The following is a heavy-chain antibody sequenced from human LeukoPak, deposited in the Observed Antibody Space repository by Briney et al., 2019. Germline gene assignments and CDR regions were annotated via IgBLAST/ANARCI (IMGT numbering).Heavy chain of an antibody. CDR1: GFTFSSYG. D-gene: IGHD3-22*01. J-gene: IGHJ4*02. CDR3: ATLPYYYDSSGSYYFDY. Sequence: GGSLRLSCAASGFTFSSYGMHWVRQAPGKGLEWVAFIRYDGSNKYYADSVKGRFTISRDNSKNTLYLQMNSLRAEDTAVYYCATLPYYYDSSGSYYFDYWGQGTLVTASS. CDR2: IRYDGSNK. V-gene: IGHV3-30*02.